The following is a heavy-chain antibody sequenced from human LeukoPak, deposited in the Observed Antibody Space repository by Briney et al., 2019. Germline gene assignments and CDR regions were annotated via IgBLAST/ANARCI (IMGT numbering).Heavy chain of an antibody. D-gene: IGHD1-20*01. CDR2: INPNSGGT. J-gene: IGHJ4*02. Sequence: ASVKVSCKASGGTLSNHAVSWVRQAPGQGLEWMGWINPNSGGTNYAQKFQGRVTMTRDTSISTAYMELSRLRSDDTAVYYCARDRGLYNWNYVGYWGQGTLVTVSS. V-gene: IGHV1-2*02. CDR3: ARDRGLYNWNYVGY. CDR1: GGTLSNHA.